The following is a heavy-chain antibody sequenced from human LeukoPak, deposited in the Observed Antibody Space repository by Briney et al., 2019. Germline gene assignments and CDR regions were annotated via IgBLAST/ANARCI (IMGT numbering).Heavy chain of an antibody. J-gene: IGHJ4*02. CDR3: ARDFSGWNFLDY. V-gene: IGHV3-48*03. CDR2: ISSSGSTI. CDR1: GFTFSSYE. D-gene: IGHD1-7*01. Sequence: GGSLRLSYAASGFTFSSYEMNWVRQAPGKGLEWVSYISSSGSTIYYADSVKGRFTISRDNAKNSLYLQMNSLRAEDTAVYYCARDFSGWNFLDYWGQGTLVTVSS.